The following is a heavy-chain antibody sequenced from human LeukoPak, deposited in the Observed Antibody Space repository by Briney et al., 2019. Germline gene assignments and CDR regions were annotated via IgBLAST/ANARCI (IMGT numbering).Heavy chain of an antibody. CDR1: GFTFSSYS. D-gene: IGHD4-11*01. CDR2: ISSSSSYI. V-gene: IGHV3-21*01. CDR3: ASLTVTNVDY. Sequence: KTGGSLRLSCAASGFTFSSYSMNWVRQAPGKGLEWVSSISSSSSYIYYADSVKGRFTISRDNAKNMLYLQMNSLRAEDTAVYYCASLTVTNVDYWGQGTLVTVSS. J-gene: IGHJ4*02.